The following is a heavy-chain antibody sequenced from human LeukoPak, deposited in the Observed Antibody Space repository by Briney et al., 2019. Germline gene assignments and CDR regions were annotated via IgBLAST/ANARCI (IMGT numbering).Heavy chain of an antibody. CDR3: ARARRGITIFGVVTPIYYYYMDV. Sequence: ASVKVSCKASGYTFTSYAMHWVRQAPGQRLEWMGWINAGNGNTKYSQKFQGRVTITADESTSTAYMELSSLRSEDTAVYYCARARRGITIFGVVTPIYYYYMDVWGKGTTVTVSS. V-gene: IGHV1-3*01. D-gene: IGHD3-3*01. J-gene: IGHJ6*03. CDR1: GYTFTSYA. CDR2: INAGNGNT.